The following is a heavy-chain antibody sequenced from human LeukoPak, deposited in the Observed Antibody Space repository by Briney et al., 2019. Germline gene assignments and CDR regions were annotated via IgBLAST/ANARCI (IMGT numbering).Heavy chain of an antibody. CDR1: GDSISCGRYY. J-gene: IGHJ4*02. D-gene: IGHD1-26*01. V-gene: IGHV4-61*02. CDR2: IYTSGKT. CDR3: ARSFSGSYYFEY. Sequence: SQTLSLTCTVSGDSISCGRYYWSWVRQPAGKELEWIGRIYTSGKTDYNPYTPSLKRRVTVSLDTSKNQLSLFLTSVTAADTAMYYCARSFSGSYYFEYWGQGTLVTVSS.